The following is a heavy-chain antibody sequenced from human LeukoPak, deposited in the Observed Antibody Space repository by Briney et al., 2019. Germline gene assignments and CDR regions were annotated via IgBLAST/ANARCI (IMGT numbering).Heavy chain of an antibody. Sequence: GGFLRLSCAASGFTFSSYAMSWVRQAPGKGLEWVSAISGSGGSTYYADSVKGRFTISRDNSKNTLYLQMNSLRAEDTAVYYCAKPREPRIAARKGLEGYYFDYWGQGTLVTVSS. CDR3: AKPREPRIAARKGLEGYYFDY. D-gene: IGHD6-6*01. V-gene: IGHV3-23*01. CDR2: ISGSGGST. J-gene: IGHJ4*02. CDR1: GFTFSSYA.